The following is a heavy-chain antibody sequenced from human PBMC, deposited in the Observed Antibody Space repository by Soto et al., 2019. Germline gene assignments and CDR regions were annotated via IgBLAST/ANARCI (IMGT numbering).Heavy chain of an antibody. Sequence: QTLSLTFAISVDRLSGTSVTLNWIRQPPSRGLEWLGRTYYRSKWYNDYAESVKSRITINPDTSKNQFSLHLNSVTPEDAAVYYCVRLIGNSWLDFWGQGTLVTVSS. J-gene: IGHJ5*01. CDR1: VDRLSGTSVT. CDR3: VRLIGNSWLDF. CDR2: TYYRSKWYN. V-gene: IGHV6-1*01. D-gene: IGHD1-26*01.